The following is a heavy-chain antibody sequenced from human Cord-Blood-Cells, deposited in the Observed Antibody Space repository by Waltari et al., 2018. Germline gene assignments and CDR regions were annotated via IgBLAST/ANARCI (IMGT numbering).Heavy chain of an antibody. CDR1: GGPISSYY. J-gene: IGHJ4*02. CDR2: IYYSGST. D-gene: IGHD2-15*01. Sequence: QVQLQESGPGLVKPSETLSLTCTVSGGPISSYYWSWIRQPPGKGLEWIGYIYYSGSTNYNPSLKSRVTISVDTSKNQFSLKLSSVTAADTAVYYCARVCPHDYSLVRYFDYWGQGTLVTVSS. V-gene: IGHV4-59*01. CDR3: ARVCPHDYSLVRYFDY.